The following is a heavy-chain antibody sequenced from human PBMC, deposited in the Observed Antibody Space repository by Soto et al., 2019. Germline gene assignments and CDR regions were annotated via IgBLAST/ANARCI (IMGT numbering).Heavy chain of an antibody. CDR1: GGSFSGYY. D-gene: IGHD6-13*01. J-gene: IGHJ6*02. CDR2: INHSGST. CDR3: ARGGSSSWYPYYGMGV. Sequence: PSETLSLTCAVYGGSFSGYYWSWIRQPPGKGLEWIGEINHSGSTNYNPSLKSRVTISVDTSKNQFSLKLSSVTAADTAVYYCARGGSSSWYPYYGMGVWGQGTTVTVSS. V-gene: IGHV4-34*01.